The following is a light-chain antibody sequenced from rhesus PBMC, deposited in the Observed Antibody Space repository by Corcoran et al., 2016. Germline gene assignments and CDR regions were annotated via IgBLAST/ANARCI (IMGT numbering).Light chain of an antibody. Sequence: QSATTQTPSVSGSPGQSVPISCTGTSSDIGGYKYVSWYQQHPGKSPKLMIYGVINRPSGVSDRFSGSKSGNTASLTISGHQAEDVTDYFCCSYTTRSTFLFGGGTRLPVL. CDR3: CSYTTRSTFL. V-gene: IGLV2S7*01. J-gene: IGLJ2*01. CDR1: SSDIGGYKY. CDR2: GVI.